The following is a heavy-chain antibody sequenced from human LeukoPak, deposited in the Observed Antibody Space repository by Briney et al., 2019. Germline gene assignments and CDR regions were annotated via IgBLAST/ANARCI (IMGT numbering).Heavy chain of an antibody. Sequence: ASVKVSCKASGYTFTSYDINWVRQATGQGLEWMGWMNPNSGNTGYAQKFQGRVTMTRNTSISTAYMELSSLRSEDTAVYYCARSYIDSGSPFDYWGQGTLVTVSS. CDR1: GYTFTSYD. V-gene: IGHV1-8*01. CDR2: MNPNSGNT. CDR3: ARSYIDSGSPFDY. J-gene: IGHJ4*02. D-gene: IGHD1-26*01.